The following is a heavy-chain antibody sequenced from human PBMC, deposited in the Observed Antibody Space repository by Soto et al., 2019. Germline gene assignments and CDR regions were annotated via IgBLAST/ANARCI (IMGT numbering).Heavy chain of an antibody. CDR1: GGTFSSYA. D-gene: IGHD6-19*01. Sequence: SVKVSCKASGGTFSSYAISWVRQAPGQGLEWMGGIIPIFGTANYAQKFQGRVTITADESTSTAYMELSSLRSEDTAVYYCARDQGGIAVAGPYYYYYGMDVWGQGTTVTVSS. CDR2: IIPIFGTA. V-gene: IGHV1-69*13. CDR3: ARDQGGIAVAGPYYYYYGMDV. J-gene: IGHJ6*02.